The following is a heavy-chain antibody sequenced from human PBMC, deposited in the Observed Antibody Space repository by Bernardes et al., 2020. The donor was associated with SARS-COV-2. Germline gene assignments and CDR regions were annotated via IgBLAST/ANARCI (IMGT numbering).Heavy chain of an antibody. CDR2: IYYVGKT. V-gene: IGHV4-39*01. Sequence: SETLSLTCSVSGGSISSSAYYWVWIRQPPGKGLEWIGNIYYVGKTYYNSSLKSRVTISVDTSKNQFSLKLSTVTAADTAVYYCARQRDDTRGYMDYWGQGTLVTVSS. D-gene: IGHD3-22*01. CDR3: ARQRDDTRGYMDY. CDR1: GGSISSSAYY. J-gene: IGHJ4*02.